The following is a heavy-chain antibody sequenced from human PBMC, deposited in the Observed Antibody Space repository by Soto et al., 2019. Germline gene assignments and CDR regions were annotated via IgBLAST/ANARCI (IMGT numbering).Heavy chain of an antibody. Sequence: GGSLRLSCAASGFTFSDYFMTWVRQAPGKGLEWVATIKQDGNERYYVDSVKGRFTISRDNAKNSLYLQMNSLRAEDTAVYYCAGGQDNLAVNFDYWGQGTPVTVSS. CDR2: IKQDGNER. V-gene: IGHV3-7*03. J-gene: IGHJ4*02. CDR1: GFTFSDYF. CDR3: AGGQDNLAVNFDY. D-gene: IGHD1-1*01.